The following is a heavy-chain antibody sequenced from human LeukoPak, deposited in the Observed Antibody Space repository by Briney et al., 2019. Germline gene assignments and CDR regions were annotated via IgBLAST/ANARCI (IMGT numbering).Heavy chain of an antibody. CDR1: GGSLSRYY. CDR2: IYYSGST. D-gene: IGHD6-19*01. CDR3: ARFSSGWYLDWFDP. J-gene: IGHJ5*02. V-gene: IGHV4-59*01. Sequence: PSETLSLTRALSGGSLSRYYWSWIRQPPGKGLEWIGHIYYSGSTNNNPSLQSRVTISVDTSKSQFSLKMSSVTAADTAVYYCARFSSGWYLDWFDPWGQGTLVTVSS.